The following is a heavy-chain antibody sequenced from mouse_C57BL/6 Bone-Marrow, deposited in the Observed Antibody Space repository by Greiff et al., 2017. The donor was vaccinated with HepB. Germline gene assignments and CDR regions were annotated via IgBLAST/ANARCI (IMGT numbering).Heavy chain of an antibody. CDR3: ARGYDPAWFAY. J-gene: IGHJ3*01. CDR2: IDPSDSET. CDR1: GYTFTSYW. V-gene: IGHV1-52*01. D-gene: IGHD2-2*01. Sequence: QVQLQQPGAELVRPGSSVKLSCKASGYTFTSYWMHWVKQRPIQGLEWIGNIDPSDSETHYNQKFKDKATLTVDKSSSTAYMQHSSLTSEDSAVYYCARGYDPAWFAYWGQGTLVTVSA.